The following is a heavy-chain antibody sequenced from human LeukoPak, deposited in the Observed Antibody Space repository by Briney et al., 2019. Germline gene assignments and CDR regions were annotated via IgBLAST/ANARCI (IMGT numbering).Heavy chain of an antibody. J-gene: IGHJ4*02. V-gene: IGHV6-1*01. Sequence: PSQTLSLTCAISGDRVSSNNAPWNWLRQSPSGGLEWLGRTYHRSKWYNDFAVSVESRITIKPDTSKNQFSLQLNSVTPEDTAVYYCARVLDGPGVYFDYWGQGTLVTVSS. CDR2: TYHRSKWYN. D-gene: IGHD5-24*01. CDR1: GDRVSSNNAP. CDR3: ARVLDGPGVYFDY.